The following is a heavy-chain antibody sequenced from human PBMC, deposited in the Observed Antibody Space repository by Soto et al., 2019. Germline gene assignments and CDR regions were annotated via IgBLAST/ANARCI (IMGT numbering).Heavy chain of an antibody. D-gene: IGHD6-13*01. V-gene: IGHV3-43*01. CDR1: GFTFDDYT. J-gene: IGHJ4*02. CDR3: AKGNSSTLHRPPDY. CDR2: ISWDGGST. Sequence: PGGSLRLSCAASGFTFDDYTMHWVRQAPGKGLEWVSLISWDGGSTYYADSVKGRFTISRDNSKNSLYLQMNSLRTEDTALYYCAKGNSSTLHRPPDYWGQGTLVTVSS.